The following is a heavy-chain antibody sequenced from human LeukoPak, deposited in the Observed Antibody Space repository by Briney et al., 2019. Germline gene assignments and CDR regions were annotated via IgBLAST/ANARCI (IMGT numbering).Heavy chain of an antibody. Sequence: SVKVSCKASGYTFVTYGISWVRQAPGQGLEWMGGVIPFLGTTNYAQKFQGRVTITADEPTRTAYMELTYLRSDDTAVYYCTIIPNVILFTHYFEYWGQGTLVTVSS. CDR1: GYTFVTYG. D-gene: IGHD3/OR15-3a*01. CDR3: TIIPNVILFTHYFEY. CDR2: VIPFLGTT. V-gene: IGHV1-69*13. J-gene: IGHJ4*02.